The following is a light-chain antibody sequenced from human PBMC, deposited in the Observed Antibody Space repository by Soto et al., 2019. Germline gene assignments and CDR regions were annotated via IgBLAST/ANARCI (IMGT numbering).Light chain of an antibody. J-gene: IGKJ1*01. V-gene: IGKV1-17*01. Sequence: DVQMTQSPSSLSASVGDRDTITCRASQGIRSDLAWYQQKPGKAPKRLIYAASSLQSGVPSRFSGSASGTEFTLTISSLQPEDFATYYCLQHNSYPRTFGQGTKVEIK. CDR2: AAS. CDR1: QGIRSD. CDR3: LQHNSYPRT.